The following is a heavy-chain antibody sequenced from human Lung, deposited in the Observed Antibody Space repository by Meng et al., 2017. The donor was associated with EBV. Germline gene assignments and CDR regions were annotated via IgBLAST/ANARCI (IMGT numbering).Heavy chain of an antibody. CDR1: GYTFTTYG. CDR3: ARDLTYCSGGSCYPTTIDY. J-gene: IGHJ4*02. V-gene: IGHV1-18*01. Sequence: VNYPWVSCMVSLQASGYTFTTYGIIWLRTAPDEGFEWMGCISPTNGTKTHAQKLRGRVTMTTDTSTSTAYMELRSLRSDDTAVYYCARDLTYCSGGSCYPTTIDYWGQGTLVTVSS. CDR2: ISPTNGTK. D-gene: IGHD2-15*01.